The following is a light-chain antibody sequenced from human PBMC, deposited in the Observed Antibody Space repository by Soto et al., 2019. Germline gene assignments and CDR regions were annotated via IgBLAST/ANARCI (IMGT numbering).Light chain of an antibody. CDR1: QSISTW. J-gene: IGKJ1*01. V-gene: IGKV1-5*03. CDR3: QQYNSDSPT. Sequence: DIQMTQSPSTLSASVGDRVTITCRASQSISTWLAWYQQEPGKAPKLLIHKASSLQSGVPSRFSGSGSGTDFTLTISSLHPDAFATYYCQQYNSDSPTFGQGTRVDIK. CDR2: KAS.